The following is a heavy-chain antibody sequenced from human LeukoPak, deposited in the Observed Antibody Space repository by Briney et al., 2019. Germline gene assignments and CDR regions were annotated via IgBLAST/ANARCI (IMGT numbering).Heavy chain of an antibody. Sequence: ASVKVSCKASGYTFTGYYMHWVRQAPGQGLEWMGWINPNSGGTNYAQKFQGRVTMTRDTSISTAYMELSRLRSDDTAVYYCARVPDYGGNSLYYMDVWGKGTTVTVSS. J-gene: IGHJ6*03. D-gene: IGHD4-23*01. CDR3: ARVPDYGGNSLYYMDV. V-gene: IGHV1-2*02. CDR1: GYTFTGYY. CDR2: INPNSGGT.